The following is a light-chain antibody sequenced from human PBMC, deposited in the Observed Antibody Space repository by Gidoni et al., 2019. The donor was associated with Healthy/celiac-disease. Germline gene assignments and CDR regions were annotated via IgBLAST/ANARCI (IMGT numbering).Light chain of an antibody. CDR1: QDISNY. CDR3: QQYDNLLLT. V-gene: IGKV1-33*01. Sequence: IRMTQSPSSLSASVGDRVTITCQASQDISNYFNWYQQKPGKAPKLLIYDASNLATGVPSRFSGSGSGTDFTFTISSLQPEDIATYYCQQYDNLLLTFGGGTKVEIK. CDR2: DAS. J-gene: IGKJ4*01.